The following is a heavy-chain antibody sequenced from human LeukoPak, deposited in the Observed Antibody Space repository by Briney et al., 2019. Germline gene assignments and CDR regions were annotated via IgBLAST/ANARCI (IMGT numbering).Heavy chain of an antibody. CDR3: ARKDFSSGSFSY. CDR2: IGLSGSPL. V-gene: IGHV3-11*04. CDR1: GFPFTRFY. J-gene: IGHJ4*02. Sequence: GGSLRLSCAVSGFPFTRFYMSWIRQAPGKGLEWISYIGLSGSPLDYADSVRGRFTISRDNAKNSLYLEMNSLRAEDTAVYYCARKDFSSGSFSYWGQGALVTVSS. D-gene: IGHD3-22*01.